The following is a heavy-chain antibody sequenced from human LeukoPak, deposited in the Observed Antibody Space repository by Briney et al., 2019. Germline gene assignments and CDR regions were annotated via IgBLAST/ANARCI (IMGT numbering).Heavy chain of an antibody. D-gene: IGHD2-15*01. CDR2: IGGSGGST. V-gene: IGHV3-23*01. J-gene: IGHJ4*02. CDR1: GFTFSSYA. Sequence: PGGSLRLSCAASGFTFSSYAMNWVRQAPGKGLEWVSAIGGSGGSTYYADSVKGRFTISRDNSKNTLYLQMNSLRAEDTAVYYCAKAVRYCSGGSCYPVYYFDYWGQGTLVTVSS. CDR3: AKAVRYCSGGSCYPVYYFDY.